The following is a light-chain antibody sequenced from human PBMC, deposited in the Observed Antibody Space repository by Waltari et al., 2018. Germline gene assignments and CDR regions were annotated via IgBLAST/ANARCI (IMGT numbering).Light chain of an antibody. J-gene: IGKJ4*01. CDR1: QGISSY. V-gene: IGKV1-8*01. Sequence: AIRMTQSPSSLSASTGDRVTITCRASQGISSYLAWYQQKPGKAPKLLIYAASTLQSGIPSRFSGSGSGTDFTLTISSLQPEDSAAYYCQHYYDNPLTFGGGTKVEIK. CDR2: AAS. CDR3: QHYYDNPLT.